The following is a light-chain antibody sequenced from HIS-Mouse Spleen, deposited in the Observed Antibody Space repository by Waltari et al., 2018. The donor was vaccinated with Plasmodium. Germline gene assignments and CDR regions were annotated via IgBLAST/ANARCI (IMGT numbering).Light chain of an antibody. CDR2: GAS. V-gene: IGKV3-15*01. Sequence: IVMKQSPATLSVSPGERATLSCRASQSVRSNLAWYQQKPGQAPRLLIYGASTRATGIPARFSGSGSGTEFTLTISSLQSEDFAVYYCQQYNNWSFTFGPGTKVDIK. J-gene: IGKJ3*01. CDR1: QSVRSN. CDR3: QQYNNWSFT.